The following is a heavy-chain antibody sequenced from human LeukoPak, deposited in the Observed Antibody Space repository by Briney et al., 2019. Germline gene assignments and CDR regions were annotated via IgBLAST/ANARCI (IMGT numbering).Heavy chain of an antibody. D-gene: IGHD3-3*01. CDR3: ARAYDGNFDY. J-gene: IGHJ4*02. Sequence: GGSLRLSCAASGFTFSNYWMSWVRQAPGKGLQWVANIKQDGSEKNYVDSVKGRFTISRDNAKKSLYLQTNSLRAEDTAVYYCARAYDGNFDYWGQGTLVTVSS. V-gene: IGHV3-7*01. CDR1: GFTFSNYW. CDR2: IKQDGSEK.